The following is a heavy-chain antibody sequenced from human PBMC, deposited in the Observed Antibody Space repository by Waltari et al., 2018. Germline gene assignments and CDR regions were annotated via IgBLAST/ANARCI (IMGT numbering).Heavy chain of an antibody. D-gene: IGHD6-13*01. CDR3: TRGGRDSSWYWRD. CDR2: IKQDGSAK. J-gene: IGHJ4*02. CDR1: GLSFSNYW. Sequence: EVQLVESGGGLAQPGGSLRLSCAASGLSFSNYWMTWVRQASGKGPGCVDNIKQDGSAKYYMDSVKGRFTISRDNAKNSLYLQMNNLRVEDTAVYYCTRGGRDSSWYWRDWGQGTLVTVSS. V-gene: IGHV3-7*01.